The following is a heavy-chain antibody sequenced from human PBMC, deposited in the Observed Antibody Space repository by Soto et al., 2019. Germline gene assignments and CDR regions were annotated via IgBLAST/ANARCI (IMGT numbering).Heavy chain of an antibody. CDR3: ARESENLTSNFDY. CDR1: GFTFTRYS. J-gene: IGHJ4*02. V-gene: IGHV3-21*06. Sequence: GGSLRLSCAASGFTFTRYSMNWVRQAPGKGLEWVSSISSTTNYIYYGDSMKGRFTISRDNAKNSLYLEMNSLRAEDTAVYYCARESENLTSNFDYWGQGTLVTVSS. CDR2: ISSTTNYI.